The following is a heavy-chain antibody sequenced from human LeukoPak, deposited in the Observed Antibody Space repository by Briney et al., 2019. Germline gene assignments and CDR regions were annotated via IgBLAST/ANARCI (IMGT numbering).Heavy chain of an antibody. D-gene: IGHD3-9*01. V-gene: IGHV3-74*01. CDR3: ARAAAGYYYGMDV. CDR1: GFTFSSYW. J-gene: IGHJ6*02. Sequence: PGGSLRLSCAASGFTFSSYWMHWVRQAPGKGLVWVSRINSDGSTTSYADSVKGRVTISRDNAKNTPYLQMNSLRAEDTAVYYCARAAAGYYYGMDVWGQGTTVTVSS. CDR2: INSDGSTT.